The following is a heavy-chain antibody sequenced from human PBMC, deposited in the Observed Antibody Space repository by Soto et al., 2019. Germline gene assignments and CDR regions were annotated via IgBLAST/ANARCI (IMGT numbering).Heavy chain of an antibody. CDR1: GFTFSSYA. CDR2: ISDAAGSA. CDR3: ARPYGGKIGDAPDI. D-gene: IGHD4-17*01. V-gene: IGHV3-23*01. Sequence: GSLRLSCVASGFTFSSYAMSWVRQVPGKGLEWVSTISDAAGSAYYVDSVKGRFTISRDNSKKTLYLQMNSLRAEDPAVYYCARPYGGKIGDAPDIWGPGTMVTVSS. J-gene: IGHJ3*02.